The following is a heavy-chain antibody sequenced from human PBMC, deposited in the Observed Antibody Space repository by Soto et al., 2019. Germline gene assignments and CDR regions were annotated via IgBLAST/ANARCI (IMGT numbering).Heavy chain of an antibody. J-gene: IGHJ6*02. CDR1: GGSIGTYY. Sequence: SETLSLTCTVSGGSIGTYYWSWIRQSPGKGLEWIGYIYYSGSATYNPSLKSRVTISVDTSKNQFSLKLSSVTTADTAVYYCARDRAYYYDDSGYFDGMDVWGQGTTVTVSS. V-gene: IGHV4-59*01. CDR2: IYYSGSA. D-gene: IGHD3-22*01. CDR3: ARDRAYYYDDSGYFDGMDV.